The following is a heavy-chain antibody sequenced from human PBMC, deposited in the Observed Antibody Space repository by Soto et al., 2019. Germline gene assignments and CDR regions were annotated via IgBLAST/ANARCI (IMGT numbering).Heavy chain of an antibody. CDR1: GDSMTKYY. Sequence: QVQLQESGPGLVKPSETLSLTCTDSGDSMTKYYWSWIRPPAGTGLEWIGRVYTSGSTNYNPSLKGRVTMSIDTSNNHFSLNLRSVTAADTAGYYCARTVGAAYYFYFWGQGALVTVSS. CDR3: ARTVGAAYYFYF. CDR2: VYTSGST. V-gene: IGHV4-4*07. J-gene: IGHJ4*02. D-gene: IGHD1-26*01.